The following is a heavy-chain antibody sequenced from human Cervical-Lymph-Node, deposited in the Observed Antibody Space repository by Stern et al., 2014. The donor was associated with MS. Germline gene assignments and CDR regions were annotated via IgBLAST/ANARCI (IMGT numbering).Heavy chain of an antibody. J-gene: IGHJ4*02. D-gene: IGHD6-13*01. CDR2: IWYDGSNP. V-gene: IGHV3-33*01. Sequence: VQLVESGGGVVQPGRSLRLSCAASGFSFSRYAMHWVRQATGKGLEWAALIWYDGSNPYYADSVTGRFTISRDNFKNTLYLQMNSLRAEDTAVYYCASAYSSSHYYFDYWGQGTLVTVSS. CDR1: GFSFSRYA. CDR3: ASAYSSSHYYFDY.